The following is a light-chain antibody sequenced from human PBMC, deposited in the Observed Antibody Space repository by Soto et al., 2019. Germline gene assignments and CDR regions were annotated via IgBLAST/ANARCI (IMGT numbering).Light chain of an antibody. CDR2: GAS. V-gene: IGKV1-39*01. CDR1: QNINNY. Sequence: DIELTQSPPSLAASVGDRVTITCRASQNINNYLIWYQQKPGKAPQLLIYGASILQSGVPSRFSGSASGTDFTLTIGSLQPEDFATYYCQDSYSVPGTFGQGTKVEI. CDR3: QDSYSVPGT. J-gene: IGKJ1*01.